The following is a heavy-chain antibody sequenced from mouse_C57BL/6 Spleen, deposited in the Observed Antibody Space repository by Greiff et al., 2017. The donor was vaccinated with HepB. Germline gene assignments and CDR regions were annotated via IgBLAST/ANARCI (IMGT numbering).Heavy chain of an antibody. CDR2: IHPNSGST. V-gene: IGHV1-64*01. Sequence: QVQLQQPGAELVKPGASVKLSCKASGYTFTSYWMHWVKQRPGQGLEWIGMIHPNSGSTNYNEKFKSKAILTVDKSSSTASLQLHSLTSEDSAVYYCSRIDYYSNYAWFAYWGQGTLVTVSA. D-gene: IGHD2-5*01. CDR1: GYTFTSYW. J-gene: IGHJ3*01. CDR3: SRIDYYSNYAWFAY.